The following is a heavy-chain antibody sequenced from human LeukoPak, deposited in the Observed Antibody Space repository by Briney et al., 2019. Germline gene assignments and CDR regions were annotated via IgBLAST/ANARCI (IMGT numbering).Heavy chain of an antibody. J-gene: IGHJ4*02. D-gene: IGHD5-18*01. CDR1: GFTFISYG. CDR2: ISSSSSYI. CDR3: ARGGDTAMVDDY. Sequence: GGSLRLSCAASGFTFISYGMHWVRQAPGKGLEWVSSISSSSSYIYYADSVKGRFTISRDNAKNSLYLQMNSLRAEDTAVYYCARGGDTAMVDDYWGQGTLVTVSS. V-gene: IGHV3-21*01.